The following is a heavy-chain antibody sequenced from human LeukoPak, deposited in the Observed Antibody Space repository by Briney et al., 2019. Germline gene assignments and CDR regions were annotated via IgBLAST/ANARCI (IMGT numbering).Heavy chain of an antibody. CDR3: ASAYCGGDCYSPEEEYYYYGMDV. Sequence: GASVKVSCKASGYTFTSYYMHWVRQAPGQGLEWMGIINPSGGSTSYTQKFQGRVTMTRDTSTSTVYMGLSSLRSADPAVYYCASAYCGGDCYSPEEEYYYYGMDVWGKGTTVTVSS. V-gene: IGHV1-46*01. CDR1: GYTFTSYY. D-gene: IGHD2-21*02. J-gene: IGHJ6*04. CDR2: INPSGGST.